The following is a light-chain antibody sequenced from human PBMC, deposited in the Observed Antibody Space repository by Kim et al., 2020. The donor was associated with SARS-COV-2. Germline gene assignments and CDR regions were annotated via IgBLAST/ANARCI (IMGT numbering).Light chain of an antibody. CDR3: QSYDSSLSGYV. J-gene: IGLJ1*01. CDR2: GNT. Sequence: QRFTISCTGSSSNIGAPYDVHWYQQLPGTAPKLLIYGNTNRPSGIPDRFSGSKSGTSASLAITGLQAEDEADYYCQSYDSSLSGYVFGTGTKVTVL. CDR1: SSNIGAPYD. V-gene: IGLV1-40*01.